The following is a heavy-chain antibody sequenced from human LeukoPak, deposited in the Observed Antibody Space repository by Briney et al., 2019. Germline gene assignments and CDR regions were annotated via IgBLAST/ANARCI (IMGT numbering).Heavy chain of an antibody. J-gene: IGHJ4*02. CDR2: INPDSGDT. V-gene: IGHV1-2*02. D-gene: IGHD3-16*01. Sequence: ASEKVSCKASGYTFTDYYIHWVRQAPGQGLEWMGWINPDSGDTNYEQKFQGRVTMTRDTSISTAYMELSRLTFDDTAVYNCATDGGPQWRGSFDCWGQGTLVTVSS. CDR1: GYTFTDYY. CDR3: ATDGGPQWRGSFDC.